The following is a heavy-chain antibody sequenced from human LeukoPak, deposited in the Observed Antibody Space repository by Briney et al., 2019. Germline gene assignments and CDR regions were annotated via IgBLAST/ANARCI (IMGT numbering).Heavy chain of an antibody. CDR3: ARVWGLAVAGGEIEY. CDR1: GFNFSSSE. V-gene: IGHV3-33*08. Sequence: PGGSLRLSCAASGFNFSSSEMNWVRQAPGKGLEWVAVIWYDGSKKYYADSVKGRFTISRDNAKNSLYLQMSSLRDEDTAVYYCARVWGLAVAGGEIEYWGQGTLVTVSS. D-gene: IGHD6-13*01. J-gene: IGHJ4*02. CDR2: IWYDGSKK.